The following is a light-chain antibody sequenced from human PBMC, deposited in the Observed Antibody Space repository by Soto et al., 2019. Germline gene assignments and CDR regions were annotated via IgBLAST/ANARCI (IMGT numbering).Light chain of an antibody. V-gene: IGKV1-39*01. CDR2: AAS. CDR1: QSITTH. Sequence: DIQMTQSPSSLSASVGDRVTITCRASQSITTHVNGYQQKPGKAPRLLIYAASILQSGVPSRFSGSGSGTDFTLTISSLQPEDFATYYCQQSYSTPTPPTFGQGTKLEIK. J-gene: IGKJ2*01. CDR3: QQSYSTPTPPT.